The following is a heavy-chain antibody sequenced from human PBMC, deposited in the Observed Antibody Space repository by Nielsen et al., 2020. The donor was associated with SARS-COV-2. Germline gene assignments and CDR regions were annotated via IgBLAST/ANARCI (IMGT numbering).Heavy chain of an antibody. CDR1: GFTFSSYS. CDR3: ASELDDYAFDV. D-gene: IGHD3-16*01. CDR2: ISSSSSYI. J-gene: IGHJ3*01. Sequence: GGSLRLSCAASGFTFSSYSMNWVRQAPGKGLEWVSSISSSSSYIYYADSVKGRFTTSRDNAKNSLYLQINSLRAEDTAVYYCASELDDYAFDVWGQGTMVTVSS. V-gene: IGHV3-21*01.